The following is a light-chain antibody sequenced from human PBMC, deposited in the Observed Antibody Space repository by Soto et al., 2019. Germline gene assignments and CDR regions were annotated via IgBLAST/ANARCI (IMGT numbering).Light chain of an antibody. CDR2: NTN. CDR3: VLYMGRGISM. V-gene: IGLV8-61*01. J-gene: IGLJ3*02. CDR1: SGSVSTDYY. Sequence: QTVVTQESSFSVSPGGTVTLTCGLTSGSVSTDYYPSWYQQTPGQAPRTLIYNTNTRSSGVPDRFSGSILGNKAALTITGAQADYESHCYCVLYMGRGISMFAGGTNLTVL.